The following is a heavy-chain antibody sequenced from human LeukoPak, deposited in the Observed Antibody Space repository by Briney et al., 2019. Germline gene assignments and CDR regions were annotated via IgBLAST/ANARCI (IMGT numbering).Heavy chain of an antibody. Sequence: ASVKVSCKASGYTFTSYGISWVRQAPGQGLEWMGWISAYNGNTNYAQKLQGRVTMTTDTSTSTAYMELRSLRSDDAAVYYCARDSKLVVVPAATYYYYGMDVWGQGTTVTVPS. CDR2: ISAYNGNT. CDR3: ARDSKLVVVPAATYYYYGMDV. D-gene: IGHD2-2*01. CDR1: GYTFTSYG. J-gene: IGHJ6*02. V-gene: IGHV1-18*01.